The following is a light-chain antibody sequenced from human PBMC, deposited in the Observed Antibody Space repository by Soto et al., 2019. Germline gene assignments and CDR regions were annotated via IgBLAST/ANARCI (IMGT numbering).Light chain of an antibody. CDR3: CSYAGSFIFV. J-gene: IGLJ1*01. V-gene: IGLV2-11*01. CDR2: DVS. CDR1: SSDIGNYNY. Sequence: QSWLTQPGSVSRSPGQSVTISCTGTSSDIGNYNYVSWYQQYPGKAPKLIIYDVSKRPSGIPDRFFGSKFGNTASPTISGLQAEDEADYYCCSYAGSFIFVFGTGTKVTAL.